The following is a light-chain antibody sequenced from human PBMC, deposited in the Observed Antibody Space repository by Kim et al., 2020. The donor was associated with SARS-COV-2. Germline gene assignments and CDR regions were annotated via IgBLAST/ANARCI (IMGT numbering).Light chain of an antibody. CDR2: AAS. Sequence: AAVGDRVTITCRASQGISNYLAWYQQKPGKVPKLLIYAASTLQSGVPSRFSGSGSGTDFTLTICSLQPEDVATYYCQKYNSAPRTFGGGTKVDIK. CDR1: QGISNY. CDR3: QKYNSAPRT. V-gene: IGKV1-27*01. J-gene: IGKJ4*01.